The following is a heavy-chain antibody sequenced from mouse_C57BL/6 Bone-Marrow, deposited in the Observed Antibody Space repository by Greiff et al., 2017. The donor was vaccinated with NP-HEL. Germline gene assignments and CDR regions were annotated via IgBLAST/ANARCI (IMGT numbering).Heavy chain of an antibody. V-gene: IGHV14-1*01. D-gene: IGHD1-1*01. Sequence: EVQLQQSGAELVRPGASVKLSCTASGFNIKDYYMHWVKQRPEQGLEWIGRIDPEDGDTEYAPKFQGKATMTADTSSNTAYLQLSSLTSEDTAVNYCTTSLLLRLWDYWGQGTTLTVSS. CDR2: IDPEDGDT. CDR3: TTSLLLRLWDY. J-gene: IGHJ2*01. CDR1: GFNIKDYY.